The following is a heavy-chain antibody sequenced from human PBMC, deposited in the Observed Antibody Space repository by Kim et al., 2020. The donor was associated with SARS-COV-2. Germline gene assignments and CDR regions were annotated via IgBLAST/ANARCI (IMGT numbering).Heavy chain of an antibody. CDR1: GFTLSDCD. CDR2: TRSKTYNFAT. D-gene: IGHD3-3*01. Sequence: GGSLRLSCAVSGFTLSDCDLHWVRQAPGKGLEWLGRTRSKTYNFATTYTASVRGRFAISRDDSENRVFLQMNSLKTEDTAVYYCTRNPTTNFDFWSGFRNWFDPWGQGTLVTVSS. V-gene: IGHV3-73*01. CDR3: TRNPTTNFDFWSGFRNWFDP. J-gene: IGHJ5*02.